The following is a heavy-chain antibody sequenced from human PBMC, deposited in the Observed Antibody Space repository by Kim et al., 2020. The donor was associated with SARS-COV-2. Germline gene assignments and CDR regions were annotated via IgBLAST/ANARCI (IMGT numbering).Heavy chain of an antibody. CDR2: ISSSSSYI. CDR3: ARDAYCGGDCYSRFYYYYGMDV. V-gene: IGHV3-21*01. J-gene: IGHJ6*02. Sequence: GGSLRLSCAASGFTFSSYSMNWVRQAPGKGLEWVSSISSSSSYIYYADSVKGRFTISRDNAKNSLYLQMNSLRAEDTAVYYCARDAYCGGDCYSRFYYYYGMDVWGQGTTVTVSS. CDR1: GFTFSSYS. D-gene: IGHD2-21*02.